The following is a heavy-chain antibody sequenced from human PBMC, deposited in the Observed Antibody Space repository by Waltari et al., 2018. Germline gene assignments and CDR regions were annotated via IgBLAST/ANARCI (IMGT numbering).Heavy chain of an antibody. CDR3: ARGITIFGVVGDYFDY. CDR1: GYTFSDSY. CDR2: INPNSDAT. D-gene: IGHD3-3*01. J-gene: IGHJ4*02. Sequence: QVQLVQSGAEVKKPGASVKVSCKTSGYTFSDSYMHWVRQDPGQGLEWMGWINPNSDATHSAQKFQGRVTMTRDTSISTAYMELSRLRSDDTAIYFCARGITIFGVVGDYFDYWGQGTLVTV. V-gene: IGHV1-2*02.